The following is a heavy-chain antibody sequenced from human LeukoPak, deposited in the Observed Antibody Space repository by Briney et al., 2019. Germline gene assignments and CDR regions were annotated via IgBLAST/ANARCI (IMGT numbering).Heavy chain of an antibody. CDR2: INHSGRT. CDR1: GGSFSGYY. V-gene: IGHV4-34*01. CDR3: ARLIGRGNIVVVPAAIDNWFDP. J-gene: IGHJ5*02. Sequence: SETLSLTCAVSGGSFSGYYWSWIRQPPGKGLEWIGEINHSGRTNYNPSLKSRVTISVDTSKNQFSLKLSSVTAADTAVYYCARLIGRGNIVVVPAAIDNWFDPWGQGTLVTVSS. D-gene: IGHD2-2*01.